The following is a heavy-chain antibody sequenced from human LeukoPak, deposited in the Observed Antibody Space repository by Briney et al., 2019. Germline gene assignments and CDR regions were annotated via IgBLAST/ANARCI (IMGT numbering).Heavy chain of an antibody. D-gene: IGHD6-19*01. Sequence: ASVKVSCKASEYTFTGYFMHWVRQAPGQGLEWMGWINPNSGGANYAQKFLGRVTMTRDTSISTAYMELSNLRFDDTAVYYCARGAVAGKGGDFDYWGQGTLVSVSS. CDR1: EYTFTGYF. CDR3: ARGAVAGKGGDFDY. CDR2: INPNSGGA. J-gene: IGHJ4*02. V-gene: IGHV1-2*02.